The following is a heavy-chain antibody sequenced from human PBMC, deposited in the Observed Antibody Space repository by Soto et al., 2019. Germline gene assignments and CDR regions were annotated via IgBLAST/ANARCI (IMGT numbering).Heavy chain of an antibody. J-gene: IGHJ4*02. Sequence: ASLKVSCKASGYNLITHYMHWVRQAPGQGPEWMGVINPSTGDTSYAQKFQGRVTMARDTYTSTVYMELSSLRYDDTAVYFCARDFGEVSTTWVGYLEFWGQGTPVTVSS. CDR1: GYNLITHY. CDR3: ARDFGEVSTTWVGYLEF. D-gene: IGHD3-3*01. V-gene: IGHV1-46*01. CDR2: INPSTGDT.